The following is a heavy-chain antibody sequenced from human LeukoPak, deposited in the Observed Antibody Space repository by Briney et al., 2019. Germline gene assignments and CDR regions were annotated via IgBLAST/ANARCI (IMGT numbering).Heavy chain of an antibody. CDR2: IIPIFGSA. CDR1: GGTFSSFA. J-gene: IGHJ3*02. Sequence: WASVKVSCKASGGTFSSFAISWVRQAPGQGLEWMGGIIPIFGSANYAQKFQGRVTIIADESTSTAYMELSSLRSEDTAVYYCARDPRFGEFNNAFGIWGQGTMVTVSS. D-gene: IGHD3-10*02. V-gene: IGHV1-69*13. CDR3: ARDPRFGEFNNAFGI.